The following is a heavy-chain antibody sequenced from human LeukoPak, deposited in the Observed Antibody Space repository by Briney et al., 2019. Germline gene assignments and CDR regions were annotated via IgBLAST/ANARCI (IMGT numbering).Heavy chain of an antibody. CDR2: INHSGGT. CDR1: SGSLSGYY. Sequence: SETLSLTCAVYSGSLSGYYWSWIRQPPGKGVEWIGEINHSGGTNYNPSLKSRVTIAVDTSKNQFSLKLTSVTAADTAVYYCARRRFLSGVTRPYWYFDLWGRGTLVTVSS. J-gene: IGHJ2*01. V-gene: IGHV4-34*01. CDR3: ARRRFLSGVTRPYWYFDL. D-gene: IGHD2-21*02.